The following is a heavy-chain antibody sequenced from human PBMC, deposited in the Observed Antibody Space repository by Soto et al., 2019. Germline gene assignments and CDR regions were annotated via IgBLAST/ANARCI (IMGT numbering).Heavy chain of an antibody. V-gene: IGHV4-30-4*01. J-gene: IGHJ4*02. CDR1: GGSVSSTDYY. Sequence: PSEPLSLTWTVSGGSVSSTDYYWNWIRQPPGKGLELIGYVYYSGSTYYNPSLESRLSISIDTLKNQFYLKLSSVTAADTAVYFCARSDYYYCARRGISPHLLDYWGQGTLVTVFS. D-gene: IGHD3-22*01. CDR2: VYYSGST. CDR3: ARSDYYYCARRGISPHLLDY.